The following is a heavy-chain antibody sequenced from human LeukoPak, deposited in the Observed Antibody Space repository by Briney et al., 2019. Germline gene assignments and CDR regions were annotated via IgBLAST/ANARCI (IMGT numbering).Heavy chain of an antibody. CDR1: GYSFTEYW. D-gene: IGHD1-26*01. V-gene: IGHV5-51*01. CDR2: IYPDDSDT. Sequence: GESLKISCKGSGYSFTEYWIAWVRQMPGKGLEWMGIIYPDDSDTRYSPSFQGQVTISVDNSISTAYVQWSSLKASDTAMYYCARYWDSGTYCDYWGQGTQVTVSS. J-gene: IGHJ4*02. CDR3: ARYWDSGTYCDY.